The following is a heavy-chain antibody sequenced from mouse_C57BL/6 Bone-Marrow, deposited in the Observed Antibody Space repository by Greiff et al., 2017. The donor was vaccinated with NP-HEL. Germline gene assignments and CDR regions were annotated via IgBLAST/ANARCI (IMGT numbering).Heavy chain of an antibody. CDR2: IHPNSGST. D-gene: IGHD1-1*01. CDR1: GYTFTSYW. J-gene: IGHJ3*01. V-gene: IGHV1-64*01. CDR3: ARGTTVVATGPAWFAY. Sequence: VQLQQSGAELVKPGASVKLSCKASGYTFTSYWMHWVKQRPGQGLEWIGMIHPNSGSTNYNEKFKSKATLTVDKSSSTAYMQLSSLTSEDSAVYYCARGTTVVATGPAWFAYWGQGTLVTVSA.